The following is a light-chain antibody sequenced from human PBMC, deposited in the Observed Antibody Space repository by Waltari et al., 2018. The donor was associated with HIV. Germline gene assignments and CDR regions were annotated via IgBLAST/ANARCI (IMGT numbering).Light chain of an antibody. J-gene: IGLJ3*02. CDR1: NSNIGTNN. CDR2: DDK. CDR3: AAWDDNFNVV. Sequence: QSVLTQPPSASATPGQGVTISSSGSNSNIGTNNVNWYQQLPGTAPKLLIFDDKHRPSGVPDRFSGSRSDTSASLAISGLQSEDEAHYYCAAWDDNFNVVFGGGTKLTVL. V-gene: IGLV1-44*01.